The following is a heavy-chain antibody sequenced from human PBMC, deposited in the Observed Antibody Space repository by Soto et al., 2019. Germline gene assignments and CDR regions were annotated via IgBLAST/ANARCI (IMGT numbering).Heavy chain of an antibody. CDR1: GFSLSTSGMC. CDR3: ARIARYSSSWNWFDP. CDR2: IDWDDDK. V-gene: IGHV2-70*01. D-gene: IGHD6-13*01. Sequence: SGPTLVNSTQTLTLTCTFSGFSLSTSGMCVSWIRQPPGKALEWLALIDWDDDKYYSTSLKTRLTISKDTSKNQVVLTMTNMDPVDTATYYCARIARYSSSWNWFDPWGQGTLVTVSS. J-gene: IGHJ5*02.